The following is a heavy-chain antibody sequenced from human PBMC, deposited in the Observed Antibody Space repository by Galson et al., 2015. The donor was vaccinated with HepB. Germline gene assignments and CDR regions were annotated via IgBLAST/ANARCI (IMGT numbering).Heavy chain of an antibody. D-gene: IGHD3-22*01. V-gene: IGHV3-30*18. Sequence: SLRLSCAASGFTFSSYGMHWVRQAPGKGLEWVAVISYDGSNKYYADSVKGRFTISRDNSKNTLYLQMNSLRAEDTAVYYCAKVMAPYYYDSTLNFDYWGQGTLVTVSS. CDR3: AKVMAPYYYDSTLNFDY. CDR1: GFTFSSYG. CDR2: ISYDGSNK. J-gene: IGHJ4*02.